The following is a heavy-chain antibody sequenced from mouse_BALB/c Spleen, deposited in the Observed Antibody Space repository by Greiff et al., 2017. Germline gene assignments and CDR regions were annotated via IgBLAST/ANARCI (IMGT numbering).Heavy chain of an antibody. CDR3: ARGEYGNYGDY. CDR2: ISTYYGDA. D-gene: IGHD2-10*02. Sequence: VKLQESGAELVRPGVSVKISCKGSGYTFTDYAMHWVKQSHAKSLEWIGVISTYYGDASYNQKFKGKATMTVDKSSSTAYMELARLTSEDSAIYYCARGEYGNYGDYWGQGTTLTVSS. V-gene: IGHV1S137*01. J-gene: IGHJ2*01. CDR1: GYTFTDYA.